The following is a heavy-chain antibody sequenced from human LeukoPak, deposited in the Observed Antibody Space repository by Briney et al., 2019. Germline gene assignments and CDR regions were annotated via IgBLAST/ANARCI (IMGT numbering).Heavy chain of an antibody. V-gene: IGHV4-39*01. D-gene: IGHD3-22*01. CDR2: IYYSGRT. J-gene: IGHJ1*01. Sequence: PSETLSLTCSVSGDSVSRSDSYWDWIRQPPGKGLEWIGTIYYSGRTYYSPSLKSRVTMSVDPSNTQFSLNLWSVTAADTAVYYCARRRYYDGSGYLEWGQGTLLSVSS. CDR1: GDSVSRSDSY. CDR3: ARRRYYDGSGYLE.